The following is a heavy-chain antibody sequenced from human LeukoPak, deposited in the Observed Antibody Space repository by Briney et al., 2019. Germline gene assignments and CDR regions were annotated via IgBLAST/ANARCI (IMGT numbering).Heavy chain of an antibody. J-gene: IGHJ4*02. D-gene: IGHD1-14*01. Sequence: GGSLRLSCAVSGLTFSDYYMSWTRQAPGKGPELVSYISPSGSSIFYVDSVKGRFTISRDNAKNSLYLQMNSLRAEDTAVYYCTRGHHGLKYWGQGTLVTVSS. V-gene: IGHV3-11*01. CDR3: TRGHHGLKY. CDR2: ISPSGSSI. CDR1: GLTFSDYY.